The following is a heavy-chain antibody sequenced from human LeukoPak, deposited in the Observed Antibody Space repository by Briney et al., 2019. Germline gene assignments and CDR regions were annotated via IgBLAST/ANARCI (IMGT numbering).Heavy chain of an antibody. J-gene: IGHJ4*02. D-gene: IGHD2-15*01. CDR2: ISYNGIDK. CDR1: GFTFRDYS. CDR3: VKLGYGFDY. Sequence: GSLRLSCEVSGFTFRDYSIHWFRQAPGGGLEWVAHISYNGIDKHYAGSVKGRFTASRDDSKNTAYLLMSGLTTEDTAFYYCVKLGYGFDYWGQGTLVIVSS. V-gene: IGHV3-30*18.